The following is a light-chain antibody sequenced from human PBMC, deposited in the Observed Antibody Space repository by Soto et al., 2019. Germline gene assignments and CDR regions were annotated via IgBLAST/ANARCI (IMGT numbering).Light chain of an antibody. CDR1: SSDVGGYEY. J-gene: IGLJ2*01. Sequence: QSVLTQPPSASGSPGQSVTISCTGTSSDVGGYEYVSWYQRHPGKAPKLLIYEVSKRPSGVPDRFSGSKSGNTASLTVSGLQADDEADYYCSSYAGTNAYVLFGGGTKVTVL. V-gene: IGLV2-8*01. CDR3: SSYAGTNAYVL. CDR2: EVS.